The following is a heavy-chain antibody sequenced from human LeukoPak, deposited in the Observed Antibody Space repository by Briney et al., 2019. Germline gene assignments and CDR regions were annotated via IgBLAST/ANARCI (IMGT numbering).Heavy chain of an antibody. J-gene: IGHJ3*02. CDR3: ARDPHGGLVGASYAFDI. CDR2: FYTSGTT. CDR1: GGSISSYY. V-gene: IGHV4-4*07. Sequence: PSETLSLTCTVSGGSISSYYWSWIRQPAGKRLEWIGRFYTSGTTNYNPSLKSRVTMSVDASKNQFSLKLSSVTAADTAVYYCARDPHGGLVGASYAFDIWGQGTMVTVSS. D-gene: IGHD1-26*01.